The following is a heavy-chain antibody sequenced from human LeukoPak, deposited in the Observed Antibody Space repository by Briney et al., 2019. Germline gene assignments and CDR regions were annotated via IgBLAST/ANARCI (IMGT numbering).Heavy chain of an antibody. CDR2: ISSSSSYI. J-gene: IGHJ5*02. CDR3: ARGIKPITIFGVVTLLVWFDP. V-gene: IGHV3-21*01. CDR1: GFTFSSYN. D-gene: IGHD3-3*01. Sequence: GGSLRLSCAASGFTFSSYNMNWVRQAPGKGLEWVSSISSSSSYIYYADSVKGRFTISRDNAKNSLYLQMNSLRAEDTAVYYCARGIKPITIFGVVTLLVWFDPWGQGTLVTVSS.